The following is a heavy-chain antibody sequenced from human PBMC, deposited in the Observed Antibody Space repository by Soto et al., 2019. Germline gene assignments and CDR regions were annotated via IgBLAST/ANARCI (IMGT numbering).Heavy chain of an antibody. V-gene: IGHV1-3*01. CDR1: GYTFTSYA. CDR3: ARPLYYYDSSGYYSEYFQH. CDR2: INAGNGNT. D-gene: IGHD3-22*01. J-gene: IGHJ1*01. Sequence: ASVKVSCKASGYTFTSYAMHWVRQAPGQRLEWMGWINAGNGNTKYSQKFQGRVTITRDTSASTAYMELSSLRSEDTAVYYCARPLYYYDSSGYYSEYFQHWGQGTLVTVSS.